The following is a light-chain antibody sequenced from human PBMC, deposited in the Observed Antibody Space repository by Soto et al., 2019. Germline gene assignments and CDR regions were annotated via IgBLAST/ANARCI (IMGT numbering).Light chain of an antibody. J-gene: IGKJ1*01. CDR1: QTVSSRY. V-gene: IGKV3-20*01. CDR3: QQCGSSPWT. Sequence: DIVLTQSPDTLSLSPGESATLSCRASQTVSSRYLVWYQQKPGQVPRLLMYGASSRATGTPDRFTGSGSGTDFTLTSNSLEREDFAVYYCQQCGSSPWTFGQGTRVEVK. CDR2: GAS.